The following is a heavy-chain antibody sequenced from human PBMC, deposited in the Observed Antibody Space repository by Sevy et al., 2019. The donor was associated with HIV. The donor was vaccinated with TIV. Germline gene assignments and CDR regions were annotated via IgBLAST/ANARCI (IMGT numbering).Heavy chain of an antibody. V-gene: IGHV3-23*01. CDR3: ARKYDSSGYFDY. CDR2: ISGSGGSGDKT. CDR1: GFTFSRYA. D-gene: IGHD3-22*01. Sequence: GGSLRLSCAASGFTFSRYAMNWVRQAQGKGLEWVSGISGSGGSGDKTNYADSVKGRFTISRDDSKNSLYLQLNSLRAEDTAIYYCARKYDSSGYFDYWGQGTLVTVSS. J-gene: IGHJ4*02.